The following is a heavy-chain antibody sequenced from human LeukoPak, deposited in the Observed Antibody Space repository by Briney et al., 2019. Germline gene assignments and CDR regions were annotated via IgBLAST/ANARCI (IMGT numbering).Heavy chain of an antibody. Sequence: LPGGSLTLSCAASGFIFSRYDMSWVRQPPEEGLEWVSSISFAGDKTAYTDSVKGRFIISRDNSKNTVYLQMNSLRAEDTAVYYCAKRRASDGSGYRAFEFWGQGTLVTVSS. V-gene: IGHV3-23*01. CDR3: AKRRASDGSGYRAFEF. CDR1: GFIFSRYD. D-gene: IGHD3-22*01. J-gene: IGHJ4*02. CDR2: ISFAGDKT.